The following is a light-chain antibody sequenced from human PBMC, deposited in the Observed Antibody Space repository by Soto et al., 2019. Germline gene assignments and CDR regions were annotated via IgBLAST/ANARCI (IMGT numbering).Light chain of an antibody. Sequence: DIQMTQSPSSLSASVGDRVTITCRASQAISNHLGWYRQKPGKVPELLIYAGSLLESGVPSRFSGSGSGTDFTLTISSLQPEDVATYYCQKYNSAPFTFGPGTKVHIK. CDR2: AGS. CDR1: QAISNH. CDR3: QKYNSAPFT. J-gene: IGKJ3*01. V-gene: IGKV1-27*01.